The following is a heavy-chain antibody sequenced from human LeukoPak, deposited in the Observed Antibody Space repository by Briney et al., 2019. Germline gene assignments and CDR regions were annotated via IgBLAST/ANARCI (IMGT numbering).Heavy chain of an antibody. CDR2: MKPNSGNT. CDR3: ARGESGGNYFDY. Sequence: ASVKVSCKASGYTFTSYDINWVRQATGQGLEWMGWMKPNSGNTGYAQKFQGRVTMTRNTSISTAYMELSSLRSEDTAVYYCARGESGGNYFDYWGQGTLVTVSS. J-gene: IGHJ4*02. V-gene: IGHV1-8*01. CDR1: GYTFTSYD. D-gene: IGHD2-15*01.